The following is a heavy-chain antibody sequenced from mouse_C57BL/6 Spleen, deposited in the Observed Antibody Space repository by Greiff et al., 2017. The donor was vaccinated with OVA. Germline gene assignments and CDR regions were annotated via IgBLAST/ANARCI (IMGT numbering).Heavy chain of an antibody. V-gene: IGHV1-50*01. D-gene: IGHD2-5*01. CDR1: GFTFTSYW. J-gene: IGHJ4*01. CDR3: ARTNGSNYSYAMDY. Sequence: QVQLKQPGAELVKPGASVKLSCKASGFTFTSYWMQWVKQRPGQGLEWIGEIDPSDSYTNYNQKFKGKATLTVDTSSSTAYLQLSSLTSEDSAVYYCARTNGSNYSYAMDYWGQGTSVTVSS. CDR2: IDPSDSYT.